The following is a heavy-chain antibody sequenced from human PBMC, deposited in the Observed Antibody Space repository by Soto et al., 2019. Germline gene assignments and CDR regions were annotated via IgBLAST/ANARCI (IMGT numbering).Heavy chain of an antibody. CDR2: IIPIFGTA. Sequence: SVNVSCKASGGTFSIYAISWVRQAPGQGLEWMGGIIPIFGTANYAQKFQGRVTITADESTSTAYMELSSLRSEDTAVYYCASLTDCSGGSCQTYYYGMDVWGQGTTVTVSS. CDR3: ASLTDCSGGSCQTYYYGMDV. D-gene: IGHD2-15*01. V-gene: IGHV1-69*13. J-gene: IGHJ6*02. CDR1: GGTFSIYA.